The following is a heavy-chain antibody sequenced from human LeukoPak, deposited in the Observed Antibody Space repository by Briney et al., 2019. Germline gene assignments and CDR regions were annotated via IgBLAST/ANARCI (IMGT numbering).Heavy chain of an antibody. Sequence: SVKVSCKVSGYTLTELSIHWVRQAPGQGLEWMGRIIPILGIANYAQKFQGRVTITADKSTSTAYMELSSLRSEDTAVYYCARDPIVATTYYFDYWGQGTLVTVSS. CDR1: GYTLTELS. CDR2: IIPILGIA. D-gene: IGHD5-12*01. CDR3: ARDPIVATTYYFDY. V-gene: IGHV1-69*04. J-gene: IGHJ4*02.